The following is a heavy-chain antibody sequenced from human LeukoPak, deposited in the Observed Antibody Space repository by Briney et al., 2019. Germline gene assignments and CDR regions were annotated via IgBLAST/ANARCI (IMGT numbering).Heavy chain of an antibody. CDR3: ARDSVQDEFGGDAFDI. CDR1: GFTVITNY. Sequence: GGSLRLSCAATGFTVITNYMSWVRQAPGKGLEWVSVIYSGGSTYYADSVKGRFTISRDNSKNTLFLQMNSLRAEDTAVHYCARDSVQDEFGGDAFDIWGQGTMVTVSS. CDR2: IYSGGST. J-gene: IGHJ3*02. D-gene: IGHD3-10*01. V-gene: IGHV3-66*02.